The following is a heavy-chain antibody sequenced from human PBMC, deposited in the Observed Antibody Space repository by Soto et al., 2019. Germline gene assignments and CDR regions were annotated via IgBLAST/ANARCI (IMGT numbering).Heavy chain of an antibody. CDR2: TYYRSKWYN. V-gene: IGHV6-1*01. D-gene: IGHD3-3*01. CDR1: GDSVSSNSAA. Sequence: SQTLSLTCAISGDSVSSNSAAWNWIRQSPSRGLEWLGRTYYRSKWYNDYAVSVKSRITINPDTSKNQFSLQLNSVTPEDTAVYYCARDMGGYYDFWSGYYPSNWFDPWGQGTLVTVSS. J-gene: IGHJ5*02. CDR3: ARDMGGYYDFWSGYYPSNWFDP.